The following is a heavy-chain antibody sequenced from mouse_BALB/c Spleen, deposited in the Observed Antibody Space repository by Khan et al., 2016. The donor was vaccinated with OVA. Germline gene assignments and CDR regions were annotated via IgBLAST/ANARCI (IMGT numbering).Heavy chain of an antibody. CDR3: ARLAYYYNSEGFAY. CDR1: GFTFSTYG. D-gene: IGHD1-1*01. J-gene: IGHJ3*01. V-gene: IGHV5-6*01. CDR2: INTGGAYT. Sequence: EVELVESGGDFVRPGGSLKLSCAASGFTFSTYGMSWVRQTPDKRLEWVATINTGGAYTYYPDSVTGRFTISRDNAKNTLYLQLSSLKSEDTAIDYCARLAYYYNSEGFAYWGQGTLVTVSA.